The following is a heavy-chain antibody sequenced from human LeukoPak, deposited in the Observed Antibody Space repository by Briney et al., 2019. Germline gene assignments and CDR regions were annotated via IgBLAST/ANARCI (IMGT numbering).Heavy chain of an antibody. D-gene: IGHD3-3*01. J-gene: IGHJ4*02. CDR2: IYSGGST. V-gene: IGHV3-53*01. CDR1: GFTVSSNY. Sequence: GGSLTLSCAASGFTVSSNYMSWVRQAPGKGLEWVSVIYSGGSTYYADSVKGRFTISRDNSKNTLYLQMNSLRAEDTAVYYFARGFLGVVTYDYWGQGTLVTVSS. CDR3: ARGFLGVVTYDY.